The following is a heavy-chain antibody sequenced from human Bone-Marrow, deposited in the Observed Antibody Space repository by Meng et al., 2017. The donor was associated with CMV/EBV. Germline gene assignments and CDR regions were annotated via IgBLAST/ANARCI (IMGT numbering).Heavy chain of an antibody. CDR3: ARGRYYGSGSYGAPYYFDY. J-gene: IGHJ4*02. Sequence: SVKVSCKASGGTFSSYAISWVRQAPGQGLEWMGGIIPILGIANYAQKFQGRVTMTRDTSTSTVYMELSSLRSEDTAVYYCARGRYYGSGSYGAPYYFDYWGQGTLVTSPQ. D-gene: IGHD3-10*01. CDR1: GGTFSSYA. V-gene: IGHV1-69*10. CDR2: IIPILGIA.